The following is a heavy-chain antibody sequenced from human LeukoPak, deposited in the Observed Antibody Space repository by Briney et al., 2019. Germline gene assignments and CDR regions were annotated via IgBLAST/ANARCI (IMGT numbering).Heavy chain of an antibody. J-gene: IGHJ3*02. CDR1: GGSISSYY. Sequence: SETPSLTCTVSGGSISSYYWSWIRQPPGKGLEWIGYIYYSGSTNYNPSLKSRVTISVDTSKNQFSLKLSSVTAADTAVYYCARWYFDWFDAFDIWGQGTMVTVSS. V-gene: IGHV4-59*12. D-gene: IGHD3-9*01. CDR2: IYYSGST. CDR3: ARWYFDWFDAFDI.